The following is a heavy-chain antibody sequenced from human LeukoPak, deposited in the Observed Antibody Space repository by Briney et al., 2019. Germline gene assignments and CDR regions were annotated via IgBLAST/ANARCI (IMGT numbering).Heavy chain of an antibody. CDR3: ATHDYYGSGSYYNVGYYYMDV. V-gene: IGHV3-43*02. CDR1: GFTFDDYA. Sequence: GGSLRLSCAASGFTFDDYAMHWVRQAPGKGLEWVSRISGDGGSTYCADSVKGRFTISRDNSKNSLYLQMSSLRTEDTALYYCATHDYYGSGSYYNVGYYYMDVWGKGTTVTVSS. D-gene: IGHD3-10*01. J-gene: IGHJ6*03. CDR2: ISGDGGST.